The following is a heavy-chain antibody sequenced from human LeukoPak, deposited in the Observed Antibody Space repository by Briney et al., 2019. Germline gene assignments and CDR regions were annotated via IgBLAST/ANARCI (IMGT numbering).Heavy chain of an antibody. CDR2: IGISSGNT. J-gene: IGHJ4*01. CDR1: GFYFIDYS. V-gene: IGHV3-48*01. Sequence: GGSLRLSCAAAGFYFIDYSMNWVRQAPGKGLEWISYIGISSGNTKYAASLKGRITISRDKARDSLYLQMNSLRVEDTAVYYCARDHRYAFDNWGHGTLVTVSS. D-gene: IGHD5-12*01. CDR3: ARDHRYAFDN.